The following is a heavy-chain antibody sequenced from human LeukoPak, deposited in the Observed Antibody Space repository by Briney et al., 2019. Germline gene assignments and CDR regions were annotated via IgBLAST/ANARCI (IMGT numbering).Heavy chain of an antibody. D-gene: IGHD3-10*01. Sequence: SETLSLTCTVSGGSISSSTYYWGWIRQPPGEGLEWIGTVYYTGSTYYNPSLRSRVTISVDTSKNQFSLKLSPVTAADTAVFYCSRVWYGSATLGWFDPWGQGTLVTVSS. CDR2: VYYTGST. V-gene: IGHV4-39*01. CDR1: GGSISSSTYY. J-gene: IGHJ5*02. CDR3: SRVWYGSATLGWFDP.